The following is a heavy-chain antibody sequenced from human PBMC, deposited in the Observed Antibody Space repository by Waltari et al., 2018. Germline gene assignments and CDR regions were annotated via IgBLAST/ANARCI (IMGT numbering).Heavy chain of an antibody. CDR3: ARYYYDSSGPPQI. V-gene: IGHV4-39*01. Sequence: QLQLQESGPGLVKPSETLSLTCTVSGGSISSSRYYWGWIRQPPGKGLEWIGSIYYSGSTYYNPSLKSRVTISVDTSKNQFSLKLSSVTAADTAVYYCARYYYDSSGPPQIGGQGTLVTVSS. D-gene: IGHD3-22*01. CDR1: GGSISSSRYY. J-gene: IGHJ4*02. CDR2: IYYSGST.